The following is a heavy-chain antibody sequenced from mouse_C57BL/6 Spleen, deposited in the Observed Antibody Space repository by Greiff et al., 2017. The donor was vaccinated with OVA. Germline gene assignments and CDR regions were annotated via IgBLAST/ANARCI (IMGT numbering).Heavy chain of an antibody. J-gene: IGHJ2*01. V-gene: IGHV5-6*01. CDR1: GFTFSSYG. CDR2: ISSGGSYT. D-gene: IGHD1-1*01. Sequence: EVKLVESGGDLVKPGGSLKLSCAASGFTFSSYGMSWVRQTPDKRLEWVATISSGGSYTYYPDSVKGRFTISRDNAKNTLYLQMSSLKSEDTAMYYCARLVGTTGPDYWAKAPLSQSPQ. CDR3: ARLVGTTGPDY.